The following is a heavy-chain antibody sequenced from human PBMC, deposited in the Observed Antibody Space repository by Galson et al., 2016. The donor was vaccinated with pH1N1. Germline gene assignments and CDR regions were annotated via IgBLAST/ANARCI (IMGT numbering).Heavy chain of an antibody. CDR2: IKSRTDGGTT. V-gene: IGHV3-15*07. CDR1: GFTFSNVW. D-gene: IGHD5-12*01. J-gene: IGHJ5*01. CDR3: TIDEEFSGLWDS. Sequence: LRLSCAASGFTFSNVWMNWVRQAPGKGLEWVGRIKSRTDGGTTDYATPVKARFTISRDDSKNTLYLQMNSLKTEDTGVYYCTIDEEFSGLWDSWGQGTLVTVSS.